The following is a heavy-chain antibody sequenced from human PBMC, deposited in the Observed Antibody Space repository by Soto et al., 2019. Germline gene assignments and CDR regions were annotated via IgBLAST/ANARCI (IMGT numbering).Heavy chain of an antibody. Sequence: SETLSLTCTVSGGSISSNYWTWIRQPPGKGLEWIGYVYDSGSTNYNPSLKSRVTISEDTSKSQFSLKVNSMTAADTAVYYCARYRREAVAGYTLDNWGQGILVTVSS. CDR3: ARYRREAVAGYTLDN. J-gene: IGHJ4*02. D-gene: IGHD6-13*01. CDR1: GGSISSNY. V-gene: IGHV4-59*01. CDR2: VYDSGST.